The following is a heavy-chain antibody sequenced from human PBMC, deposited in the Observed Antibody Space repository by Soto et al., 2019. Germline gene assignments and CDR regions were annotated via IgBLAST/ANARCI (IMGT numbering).Heavy chain of an antibody. CDR3: AKDNGSGWYEDFDY. CDR1: GYTFIAYP. D-gene: IGHD6-19*01. Sequence: QVQLVQSGAEAKKPGASVKVSCKASGYTFIAYPIHWLRQAPGQGLEWLGLINPNSGGTNYAHEFQHRVTMTCDMSISTAYLALSRLTSDVTSMYYCAKDNGSGWYEDFDYGGQGTLVTVSP. CDR2: INPNSGGT. V-gene: IGHV1-2*06. J-gene: IGHJ4*02.